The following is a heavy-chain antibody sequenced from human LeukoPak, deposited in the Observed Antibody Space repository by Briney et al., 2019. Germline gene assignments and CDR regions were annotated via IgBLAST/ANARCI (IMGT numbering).Heavy chain of an antibody. Sequence: SETLSLTCSVSGGSISTGGYYWSWIRQHPGKGMEWIVYIYYSGSTFYNPSLNSRSTVSFDTSKNQFSLKVSSVTAADTAVYYCARRNPVQGYFDYWGQGALVTVSS. CDR1: GGSISTGGYY. CDR2: IYYSGST. CDR3: ARRNPVQGYFDY. J-gene: IGHJ4*02. V-gene: IGHV4-31*03.